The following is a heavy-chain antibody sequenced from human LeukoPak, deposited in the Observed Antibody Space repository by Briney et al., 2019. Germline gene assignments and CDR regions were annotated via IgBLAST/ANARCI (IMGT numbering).Heavy chain of an antibody. CDR3: AKDALGRFPGGYYYYMDV. D-gene: IGHD3-3*01. J-gene: IGHJ6*03. CDR2: IRYDGSNK. V-gene: IGHV3-30*02. Sequence: PGGSLRLSCAASGFTVSNTYMSWVRQAPGKGLEWVAFIRYDGSNKYYADSVKGRFTISRDNSKNTLYLQMNSLRAEDTAVYYCAKDALGRFPGGYYYYMDVWGKGTTVTVSS. CDR1: GFTVSNTY.